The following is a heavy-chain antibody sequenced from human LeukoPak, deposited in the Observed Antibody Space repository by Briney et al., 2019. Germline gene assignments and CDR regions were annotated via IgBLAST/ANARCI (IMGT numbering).Heavy chain of an antibody. CDR2: ISYDGSNK. J-gene: IGHJ4*02. D-gene: IGHD3-10*01. CDR3: ARDRLPITMVRGVTIDY. V-gene: IGHV3-30*03. Sequence: GGSLRLSCAASGFTFSSYGMHWVRQAPGKGLEWVAVISYDGSNKYYADSVKGRFTISRDNSKNTLYLQMNSLRAEDTAVYYCARDRLPITMVRGVTIDYWGQGTLVTVSS. CDR1: GFTFSSYG.